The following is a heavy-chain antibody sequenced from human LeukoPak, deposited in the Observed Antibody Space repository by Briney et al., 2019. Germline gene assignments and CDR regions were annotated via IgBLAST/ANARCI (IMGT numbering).Heavy chain of an antibody. D-gene: IGHD4-17*01. J-gene: IGHJ4*02. CDR3: AKDLTVTTEGPFDY. V-gene: IGHV3-23*01. Sequence: GGSLRLSCAASGFTFSSYAMSWVRQAPGKGLEWVSAISGSGGSTYYADSVKGRFTISRDNSKNTLYLQMNSLRAEDTAVYYRAKDLTVTTEGPFDYWGQGTLVTVSS. CDR1: GFTFSSYA. CDR2: ISGSGGST.